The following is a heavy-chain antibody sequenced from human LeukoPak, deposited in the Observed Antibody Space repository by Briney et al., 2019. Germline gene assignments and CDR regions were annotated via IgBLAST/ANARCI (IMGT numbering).Heavy chain of an antibody. J-gene: IGHJ4*02. V-gene: IGHV4-39*07. Sequence: PSETLSLTCTVSGGSISSSSYYWGWIRQPPGKGLEWIGSIYYSGSTYYNPSLKSRVTISVDTSKNQFSLKLSSVTAADTAVYYCARVSPLGDPFDYWGQGTLVTVFS. D-gene: IGHD4-17*01. CDR1: GGSISSSSYY. CDR3: ARVSPLGDPFDY. CDR2: IYYSGST.